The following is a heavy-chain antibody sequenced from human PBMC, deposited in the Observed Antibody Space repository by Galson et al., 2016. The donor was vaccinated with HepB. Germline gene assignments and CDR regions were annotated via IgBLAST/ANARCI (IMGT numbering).Heavy chain of an antibody. V-gene: IGHV3-23*01. J-gene: IGHJ4*02. CDR1: GFSFGTSG. D-gene: IGHD3-16*01. CDR2: ITRDGETT. Sequence: SLRLSGAASGFSFGTSGMSWLRQSPGRGLEWVSGITRDGETTHYAASVGGRFTISRDNSKNMLCLFMNRLRAEDTAVYYCGEPGGFDYLGQGALVTVSS. CDR3: GEPGGFDY.